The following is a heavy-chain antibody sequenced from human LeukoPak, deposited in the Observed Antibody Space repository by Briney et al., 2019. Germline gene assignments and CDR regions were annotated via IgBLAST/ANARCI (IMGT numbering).Heavy chain of an antibody. Sequence: ASVKLSFKASGYTFTYYFMHLVRHAPGQGLEWMGIITPSDGGTSYAQRFQGRVTMTRDTSTSTVHMELSRWRSEDTAIYYCARVGNPGALDVCRQATMVTVSS. D-gene: IGHD1-26*01. CDR3: ARVGNPGALDV. CDR1: GYTFTYYF. J-gene: IGHJ3*01. V-gene: IGHV1-46*01. CDR2: ITPSDGGT.